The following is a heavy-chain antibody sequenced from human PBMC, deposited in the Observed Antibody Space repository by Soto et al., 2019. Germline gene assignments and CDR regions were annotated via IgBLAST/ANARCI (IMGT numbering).Heavy chain of an antibody. CDR1: GFTFSSYA. D-gene: IGHD2-15*01. V-gene: IGHV3-23*01. CDR2: ISGSGGST. CDR3: AKKVGGYCSGGSCYSSY. J-gene: IGHJ4*02. Sequence: EVQLLESGGGLVQPGGSLRLSCAASGFTFSSYAMSWVRQAPGKGLEWVSAISGSGGSTYYADSVKGRFTISRDNSKNTLYLQMNSLRAEDTAVYYCAKKVGGYCSGGSCYSSYWGQGTLVTVSS.